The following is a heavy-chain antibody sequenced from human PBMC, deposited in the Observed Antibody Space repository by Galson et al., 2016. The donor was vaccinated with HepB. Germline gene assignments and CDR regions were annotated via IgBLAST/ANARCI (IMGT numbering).Heavy chain of an antibody. V-gene: IGHV1-69*13. J-gene: IGHJ4*02. CDR2: IVPIFSTA. Sequence: SAKVSCKASGGSFSSFPIHWVRQAPGQGLEWMGGIVPIFSTANSAQKFQGRVTVTADESTSTISLELIRLRSEDTAIYYRAREAPGDRRIWNCWGQGTLVTVSS. CDR3: AREAPGDRRIWNC. D-gene: IGHD3-16*01. CDR1: GGSFSSFP.